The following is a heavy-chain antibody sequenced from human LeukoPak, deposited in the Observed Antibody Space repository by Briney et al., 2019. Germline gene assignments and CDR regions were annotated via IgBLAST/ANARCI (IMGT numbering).Heavy chain of an antibody. D-gene: IGHD3-10*01. CDR1: GFTFSSYS. CDR3: AREEGYGSGSQRAFDI. J-gene: IGHJ3*02. V-gene: IGHV3-21*04. CDR2: ISSSSSYI. Sequence: GGSLRVSCAASGFTFSSYSMNWVRQAPGKGLEWVSSISSSSSYIYCADSVKGRFTISRDNAKNSLYLQMNSLRAEDTAAYYCAREEGYGSGSQRAFDIWGQGTMVTVSS.